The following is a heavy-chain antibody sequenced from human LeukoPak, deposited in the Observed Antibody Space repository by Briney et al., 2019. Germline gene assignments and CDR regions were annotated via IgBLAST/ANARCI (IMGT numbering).Heavy chain of an antibody. CDR1: GGTFSSYA. D-gene: IGHD2-15*01. Sequence: RASVKVSCKACGGTFSSYAITWVRQAPGQGLEWMGRIIPILGIANYAQKFQGRVTTTADKSTSTAYMELSSLRSEDTAVYYSASCCDRHYYCYNMDVWGQGTTVTVSS. J-gene: IGHJ6*02. V-gene: IGHV1-69*04. CDR3: ASCCDRHYYCYNMDV. CDR2: IIPILGIA.